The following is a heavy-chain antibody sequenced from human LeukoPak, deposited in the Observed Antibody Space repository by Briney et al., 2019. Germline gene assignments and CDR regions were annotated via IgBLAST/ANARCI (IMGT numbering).Heavy chain of an antibody. CDR3: AKDGAFDI. J-gene: IGHJ3*02. CDR1: GFTFDDYA. Sequence: GRSLRLSCAASGFTFDDYAMHWVRQAPGKGLEWVSGISRNSGSIGYADSVKGRFTISRDNAKNSLYLQMNSLRAEDTALYYCAKDGAFDIWGQGTMVTVSS. V-gene: IGHV3-9*01. CDR2: ISRNSGSI.